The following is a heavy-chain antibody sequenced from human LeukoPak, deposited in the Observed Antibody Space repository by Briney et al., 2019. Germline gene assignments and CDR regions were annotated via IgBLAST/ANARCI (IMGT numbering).Heavy chain of an antibody. CDR3: AKWGDYDILTGYYVSDF. Sequence: GASLRLSCAASGFIFRNYAMSWVRQAPGKGLEWVSAITGSGDTTYYADSVKGRFTISRDNSKNTMYVEMNTLRAEDTAVYYCAKWGDYDILTGYYVSDFWGQGTLVTVSS. CDR1: GFIFRNYA. J-gene: IGHJ4*02. CDR2: ITGSGDTT. V-gene: IGHV3-23*01. D-gene: IGHD3-9*01.